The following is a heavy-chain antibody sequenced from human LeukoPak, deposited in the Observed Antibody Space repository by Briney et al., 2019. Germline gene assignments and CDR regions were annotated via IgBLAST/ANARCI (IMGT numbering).Heavy chain of an antibody. CDR1: GYSFTGYY. J-gene: IGHJ3*02. V-gene: IGHV1-2*04. Sequence: ASVKVSCKASGYSFTGYYMYWVRQAPGQGLEWMGWINLNNGGTNYAQKFQGWVTMTRDTSISTAYMELSRLRFDDTAVYYCARGGSSEAFDIWGQGTMVTVSS. CDR2: INLNNGGT. CDR3: ARGGSSEAFDI.